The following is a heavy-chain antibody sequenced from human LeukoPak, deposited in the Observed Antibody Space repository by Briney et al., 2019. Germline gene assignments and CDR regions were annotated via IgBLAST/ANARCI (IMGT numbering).Heavy chain of an antibody. J-gene: IGHJ6*03. CDR2: ISSSGSTI. CDR1: GFTFSSYE. CDR3: ARVVGKYYYYYMDV. Sequence: PGGSLRLSCAASGFTFSSYEMNWVRQAPGKGLEWVSYISSSGSTIYYADSVKGRFTISRDNAKNSLYLQMNSLRAEDTAVYYCARVVGKYYYYYMDVWGKGTTVTASS. D-gene: IGHD1-26*01. V-gene: IGHV3-48*03.